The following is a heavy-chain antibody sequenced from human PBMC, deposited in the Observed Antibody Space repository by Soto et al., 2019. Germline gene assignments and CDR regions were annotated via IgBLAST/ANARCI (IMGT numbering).Heavy chain of an antibody. V-gene: IGHV4-30-2*01. J-gene: IGHJ4*02. Sequence: SETLSLTCAVSGDSISGSGYTWSWIRQPPGKGLEWIGYIYDSGSTYYNPSLKSRVTISVDRSKNQFSLKLSSVTAADTAVYYCARGDSSGLFDYWGQGTLVTVSS. CDR3: ARGDSSGLFDY. D-gene: IGHD3-22*01. CDR2: IYDSGST. CDR1: GDSISGSGYT.